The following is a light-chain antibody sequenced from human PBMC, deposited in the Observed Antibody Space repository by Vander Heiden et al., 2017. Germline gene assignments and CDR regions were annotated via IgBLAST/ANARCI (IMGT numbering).Light chain of an antibody. J-gene: IGKJ4*01. V-gene: IGKV3-20*01. CDR3: QQYGRSLPLT. CDR2: GAS. Sequence: EIVLTQSPGTLSLSPGERATLSCRDSQSVSSNYLAWYQQKLGQAPRLLIYGASNRATGIPDRFSGSGSGTDFTLTISRLEPEDFALYFCQQYGRSLPLTFGGGTKVEIK. CDR1: QSVSSNY.